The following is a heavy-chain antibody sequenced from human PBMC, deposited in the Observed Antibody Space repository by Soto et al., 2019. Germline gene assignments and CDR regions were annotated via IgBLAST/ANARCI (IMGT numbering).Heavy chain of an antibody. J-gene: IGHJ4*02. Sequence: QVQLVESGGGVVQPGRSLRLSCAASGFTFSSYAMHWVRQAPGKGLEWVAVISYDGSNKYYADSVKGRFTISRDNSKNTLYLQMNSLRAEDTAVYYCARENLDDYNQSPTFDYWGQGTLVTVSS. CDR3: ARENLDDYNQSPTFDY. CDR1: GFTFSSYA. D-gene: IGHD4-4*01. V-gene: IGHV3-30-3*01. CDR2: ISYDGSNK.